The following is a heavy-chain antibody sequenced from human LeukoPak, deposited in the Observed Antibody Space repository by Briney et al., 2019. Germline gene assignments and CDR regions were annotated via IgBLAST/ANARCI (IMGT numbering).Heavy chain of an antibody. V-gene: IGHV3-7*01. Sequence: GGSLRLSCAASGFTFRMSWVRQAPGKGLEWVANIKEDGSEKYYGDSVKGRFTISRDNAKNSLYLEMSSLRVEDTAVYYCARDSSGYQWGQGTLVTVSS. CDR1: GFTFR. J-gene: IGHJ4*02. CDR2: IKEDGSEK. CDR3: ARDSSGYQ. D-gene: IGHD3-22*01.